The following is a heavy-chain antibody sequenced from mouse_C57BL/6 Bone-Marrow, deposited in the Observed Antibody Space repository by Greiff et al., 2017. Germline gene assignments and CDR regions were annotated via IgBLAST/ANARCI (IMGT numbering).Heavy chain of an antibody. V-gene: IGHV1-55*01. J-gene: IGHJ1*03. Sequence: QVQLQQPGAELVKPGASVTMSCKASGYTFTSYWITWVKQRPGQGLEWIGDIYPGSGSTNYNEKFKSKATLTVDTSSSTAYMQLSSLTSEDSAVYYCARSEYYGSRSLWYFDVWGTGTTLTVSS. CDR1: GYTFTSYW. D-gene: IGHD1-1*01. CDR2: IYPGSGST. CDR3: ARSEYYGSRSLWYFDV.